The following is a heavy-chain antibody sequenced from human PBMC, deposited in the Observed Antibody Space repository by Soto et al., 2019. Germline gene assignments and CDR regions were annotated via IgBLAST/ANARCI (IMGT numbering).Heavy chain of an antibody. CDR2: INPNSGGT. V-gene: IGHV1-2*02. CDR3: ARPPDDFWSGYKYIEYGMDV. D-gene: IGHD3-3*01. Sequence: GASVKVSCKASGYTFTGYYMHWVRQAPGQGLEWMGWINPNSGGTNYAQKFQGRVTMTRDTSISTAYMELSRLRSDDTAVYYCARPPDDFWSGYKYIEYGMDVWGQGTTVTVSS. CDR1: GYTFTGYY. J-gene: IGHJ6*02.